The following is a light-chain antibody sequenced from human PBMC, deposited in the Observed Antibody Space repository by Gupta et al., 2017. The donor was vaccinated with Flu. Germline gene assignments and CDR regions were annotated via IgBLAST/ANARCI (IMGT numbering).Light chain of an antibody. V-gene: IGKV1-17*01. CDR3: PPKKNSPFS. Sequence: DIQMTQSPSSLSASVGDRVTITCRASQGIRHDLGWYQQKPGKAPKRLIYAASTLESGVPSRFSGSGSGTEFTLPISSQQPEDFATYYCPPKKNSPFSFGHGTKVAIK. CDR2: AAS. CDR1: QGIRHD. J-gene: IGKJ3*01.